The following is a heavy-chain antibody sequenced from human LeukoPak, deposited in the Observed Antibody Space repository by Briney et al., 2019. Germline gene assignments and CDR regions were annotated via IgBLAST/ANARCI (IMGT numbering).Heavy chain of an antibody. CDR2: IYYSGST. CDR3: ASHRPGRDAFDI. J-gene: IGHJ3*02. D-gene: IGHD2-15*01. Sequence: SETLSLTCTVSGGSISSYYWSWIRQPPGKGLEWIGYIYYSGSTNYNPSLKSRVTISVDTSKNQFSLKLSSVTAADTAVYYCASHRPGRDAFDIWGQGTMVTVSS. V-gene: IGHV4-59*01. CDR1: GGSISSYY.